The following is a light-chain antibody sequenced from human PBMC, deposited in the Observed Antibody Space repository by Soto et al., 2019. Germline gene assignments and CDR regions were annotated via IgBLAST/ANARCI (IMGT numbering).Light chain of an antibody. CDR2: DAS. Sequence: DIQMTQSPSSLSASVGDRVTISCRASQRMTSWLAWYQQKPGKAPKVLIYDASSLESGVQSRFSGSESGTEFTLTIRRLQTDDIATYDCKQYTEYSGTLGQGTKGDIK. J-gene: IGKJ1*01. V-gene: IGKV1-5*01. CDR3: KQYTEYSGT. CDR1: QRMTSW.